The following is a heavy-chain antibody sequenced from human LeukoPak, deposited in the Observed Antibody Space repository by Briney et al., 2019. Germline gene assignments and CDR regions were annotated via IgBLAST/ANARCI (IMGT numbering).Heavy chain of an antibody. D-gene: IGHD2-2*03. J-gene: IGHJ4*02. CDR1: GFTFSSYA. Sequence: PGGSLRLSCAASGFTFSSYAMHWVRQAPGKGLEYVSAISSNGGSTYYANSVKGRFTISRDNSKNTLYLQMGSLRAEDMAVYYCAREYGYWWGQGTLVTVSS. CDR3: AREYGYW. CDR2: ISSNGGST. V-gene: IGHV3-64*01.